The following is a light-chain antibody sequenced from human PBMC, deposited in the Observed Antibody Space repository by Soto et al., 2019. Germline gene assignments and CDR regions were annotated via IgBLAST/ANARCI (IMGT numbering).Light chain of an antibody. J-gene: IGKJ3*01. V-gene: IGKV3-11*01. CDR3: QQRSNS. CDR1: QSVSSY. CDR2: DAS. Sequence: EIVLTQSPATLSLSPGERATLSCRASQSVSSYLAWYQQKPGQAPRLLIYDASNRATGIPARFSGSWSGTDFTITISSLEPEDFAVYYCQQRSNSFGPGTKVDSK.